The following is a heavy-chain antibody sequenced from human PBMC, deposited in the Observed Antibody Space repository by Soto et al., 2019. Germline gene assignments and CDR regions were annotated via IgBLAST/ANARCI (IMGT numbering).Heavy chain of an antibody. J-gene: IGHJ4*02. D-gene: IGHD3-22*01. Sequence: GGSLRLSCAASGLTFSSYAMSWVRQAPGKGLEWVSAISGSGGSTYYADSVKGRFTISRDNSKNTLYLQMSGLRVEDTAVYYCATPNYYDSSGTFDYWGQGTLVTVSS. V-gene: IGHV3-23*01. CDR3: ATPNYYDSSGTFDY. CDR2: ISGSGGST. CDR1: GLTFSSYA.